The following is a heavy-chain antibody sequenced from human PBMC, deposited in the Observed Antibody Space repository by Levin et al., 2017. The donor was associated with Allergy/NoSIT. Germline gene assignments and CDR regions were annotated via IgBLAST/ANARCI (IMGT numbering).Heavy chain of an antibody. Sequence: GGSLRLSCTASGFSFGDYAMTWVRQAPGKGLEWVSVGTGGGGTTYYGDSVKGRCTVSRDNSKNTLYLELNSLRAEDTAVYYCAKQHVGTSGFSFDVWGQGTMVTVSS. CDR3: AKQHVGTSGFSFDV. V-gene: IGHV3-23*01. J-gene: IGHJ3*01. CDR1: GFSFGDYA. CDR2: GTGGGGTT. D-gene: IGHD1-1*01.